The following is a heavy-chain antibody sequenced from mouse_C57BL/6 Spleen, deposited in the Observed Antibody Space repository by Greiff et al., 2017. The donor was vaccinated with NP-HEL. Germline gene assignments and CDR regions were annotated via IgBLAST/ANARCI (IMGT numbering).Heavy chain of an antibody. CDR1: GFTFSSYG. D-gene: IGHD1-1*01. CDR2: ISSGGSYT. CDR3: ARHRGSTLMDY. J-gene: IGHJ4*01. Sequence: EVMLVESGGDLVKPGGSLKLSCAASGFTFSSYGMSWVRQTPDKRLEWVATISSGGSYTYYPDSVTGRFTISRDNAKNTLYLQMSSLKSEDTAMYYCARHRGSTLMDYWGQGTSVTVSS. V-gene: IGHV5-6*01.